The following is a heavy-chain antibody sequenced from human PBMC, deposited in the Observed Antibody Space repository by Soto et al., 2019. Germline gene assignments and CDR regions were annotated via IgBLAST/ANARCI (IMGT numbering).Heavy chain of an antibody. J-gene: IGHJ5*02. V-gene: IGHV3-30*18. CDR1: GFTFSSYG. D-gene: IGHD1-26*01. CDR3: AQVEVGANNNWFDP. Sequence: QVQLVESGGGVVQPGRSLRLSCAASGFTFSSYGMHWVRQAPGMGLEWVAVISYDGSNKYYADSVKGRFTISRDNSKNTLYLQMNSLRAEDTAVYYCAQVEVGANNNWFDPWGQGTLVTVSS. CDR2: ISYDGSNK.